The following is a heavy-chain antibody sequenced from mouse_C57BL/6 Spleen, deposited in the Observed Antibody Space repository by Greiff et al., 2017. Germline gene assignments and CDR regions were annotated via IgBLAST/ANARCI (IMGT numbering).Heavy chain of an antibody. CDR2: IDPSDSYT. D-gene: IGHD1-1*01. CDR3: ARSENYGSNYAYFDY. V-gene: IGHV1-59*01. Sequence: VQLQQPGAELVRPGTSVKLSCKASGYTFTSYWMHWVKQRPGQGLEWIGVIDPSDSYTNYNQKFKGKATLTVDTSSSTAYMQLSSLTSEDSAVYYLARSENYGSNYAYFDYWVQGTMLTVSS. CDR1: GYTFTSYW. J-gene: IGHJ2*01.